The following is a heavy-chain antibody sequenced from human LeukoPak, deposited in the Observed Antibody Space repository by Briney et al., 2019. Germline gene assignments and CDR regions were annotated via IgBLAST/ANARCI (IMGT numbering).Heavy chain of an antibody. V-gene: IGHV4-34*01. CDR3: AGKYSSPQYNWFDP. Sequence: SETLSLTCAVYGGSFSGYYWSWIRQPPGKGLEWIGEINHSGSTNYNPSLKSRVTISVDTSKNQFSLKLSSVTAADTAVYYCAGKYSSPQYNWFDPWGQGTLVTVSS. CDR1: GGSFSGYY. J-gene: IGHJ5*02. D-gene: IGHD6-6*01. CDR2: INHSGST.